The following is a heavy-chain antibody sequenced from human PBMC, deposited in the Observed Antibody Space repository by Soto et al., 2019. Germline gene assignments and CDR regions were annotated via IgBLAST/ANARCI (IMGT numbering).Heavy chain of an antibody. CDR2: LYNAGST. V-gene: IGHV4-59*01. CDR3: TRGGDPYKTGH. Sequence: PSETLSLTCTVSGGSISRYYWSWIRQPPGKGLEWIGYLYNAGSTNYNPSLKGRVTMSVDTSKNQFSLKLTSVNTADTAIYYCTRGGDPYKTGHWGQGTLVTVSS. CDR1: GGSISRYY. D-gene: IGHD2-21*01. J-gene: IGHJ4*02.